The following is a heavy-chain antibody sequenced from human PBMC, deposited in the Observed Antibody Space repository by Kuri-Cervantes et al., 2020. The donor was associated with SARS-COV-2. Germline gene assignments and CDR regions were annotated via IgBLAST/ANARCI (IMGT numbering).Heavy chain of an antibody. CDR2: IRSKANSYAT. J-gene: IGHJ4*02. Sequence: GSLRLSCAASGFTFSGSAMHWVRQASGKGLEWVGRIRSKANSYATAYAASVKGRFTISRDDSKNTAYLQMNSLKTEDTAVYYCAREGYYDSSGYFDYWGQGTLVTVSS. CDR1: GFTFSGSA. D-gene: IGHD3-22*01. CDR3: AREGYYDSSGYFDY. V-gene: IGHV3-73*01.